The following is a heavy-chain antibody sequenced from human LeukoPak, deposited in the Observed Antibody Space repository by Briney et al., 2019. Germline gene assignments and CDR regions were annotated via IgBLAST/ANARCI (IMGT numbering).Heavy chain of an antibody. CDR2: IFSSGST. CDR3: AREGYTNGWYRN. D-gene: IGHD6-19*01. J-gene: IGHJ4*02. Sequence: GGSLRHSCAASGFIVSSNYMSWVRQAPGKGLEWVSVIFSSGSTYYADSVKGRFTISRDNSKNTLYLQMNSLRAEDTAVYFCAREGYTNGWYRNWGQGTLVTVSS. V-gene: IGHV3-53*01. CDR1: GFIVSSNY.